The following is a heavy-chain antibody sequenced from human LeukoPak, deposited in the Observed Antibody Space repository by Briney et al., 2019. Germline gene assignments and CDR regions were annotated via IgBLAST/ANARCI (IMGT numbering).Heavy chain of an antibody. D-gene: IGHD3-9*01. Sequence: PGGSLRLSCAASGFTFNSYGMHWVRQAPGKGLEWVAAIWYDESNKYYADSVKGRFTISRDNSKSTLYLQMNSLRAEDTAVYYCVRETYYDILTGDSAGDFDYWGQGTLVTVSS. J-gene: IGHJ4*02. CDR2: IWYDESNK. CDR1: GFTFNSYG. V-gene: IGHV3-33*01. CDR3: VRETYYDILTGDSAGDFDY.